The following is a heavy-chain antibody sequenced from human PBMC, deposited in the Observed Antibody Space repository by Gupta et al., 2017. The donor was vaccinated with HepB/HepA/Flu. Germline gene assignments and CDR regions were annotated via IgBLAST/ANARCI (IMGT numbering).Heavy chain of an antibody. J-gene: IGHJ3*02. D-gene: IGHD4-23*01. Sequence: EVQLLESGGGLVQQGGSLRLSCAASGFTYTYFPMSWVRRSPEKGLEWVSTISASGDNTSYADSMGGRFTISRDNSKNTLYLQMNSLRVEDTAVYFCTKGKGGNYGGALDIWGQGTMVTVS. CDR1: GFTYTYFP. CDR3: TKGKGGNYGGALDI. CDR2: ISASGDNT. V-gene: IGHV3-23*01.